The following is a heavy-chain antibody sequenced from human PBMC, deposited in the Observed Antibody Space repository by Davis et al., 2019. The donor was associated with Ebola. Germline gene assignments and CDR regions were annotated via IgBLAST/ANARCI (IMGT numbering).Heavy chain of an antibody. CDR2: ISSSSSYI. CDR1: GFTFSSYS. D-gene: IGHD3-3*01. V-gene: IGHV3-21*01. J-gene: IGHJ4*02. Sequence: GGSLRLSCAASGFTFSSYSMNWVRQAPGKGLEWVSSISSSSSYIYYADSVKGRFTISRDNAKNSLYLQMNSLRAEDTAVYYCARSFSYDFWSGYCYWGQGTLVTVSS. CDR3: ARSFSYDFWSGYCY.